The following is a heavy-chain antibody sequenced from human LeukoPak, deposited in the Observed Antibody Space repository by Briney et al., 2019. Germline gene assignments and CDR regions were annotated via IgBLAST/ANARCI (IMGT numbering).Heavy chain of an antibody. J-gene: IGHJ4*02. CDR3: ARSLELVGATSEDDY. V-gene: IGHV4-4*07. CDR2: ISTRGNT. Sequence: PSETLSLTCSVSGDFITNRYWSWVRQSAGKGLEWIGRISTRGNTNYNPSLKSRVTMSVDTSKNQFSLKLSSVTAADTAVYYCARSLELVGATSEDDYWGQGTLVTVSS. D-gene: IGHD1-26*01. CDR1: GDFITNRY.